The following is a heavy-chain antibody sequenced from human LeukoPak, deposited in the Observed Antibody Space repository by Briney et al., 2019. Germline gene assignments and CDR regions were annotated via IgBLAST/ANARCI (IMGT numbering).Heavy chain of an antibody. J-gene: IGHJ3*02. Sequence: GGSLRLSCAASGFTFSSYGMHWVRQAPGKGLEWVAVISYDGSNKYYADSVKGRFTISRDNSKNTLYLQMNSLRAEDTAVYYCAKGDPSYYYDSSGYYYDAFDIWGQGTMVTVSS. D-gene: IGHD3-22*01. V-gene: IGHV3-30*18. CDR2: ISYDGSNK. CDR1: GFTFSSYG. CDR3: AKGDPSYYYDSSGYYYDAFDI.